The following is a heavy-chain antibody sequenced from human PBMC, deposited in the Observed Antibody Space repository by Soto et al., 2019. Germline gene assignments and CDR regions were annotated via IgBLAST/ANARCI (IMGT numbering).Heavy chain of an antibody. CDR1: GFTFSSYG. CDR3: AKDRIHTIFGVVIIGYYYYGMDV. CDR2: ISYDGSNK. D-gene: IGHD3-3*01. J-gene: IGHJ6*02. Sequence: GGSLRLSCAGSGFTFSSYGMHWVRQAPGKGLEWVAVISYDGSNKYYADSVKGRFTISRDNSKNTLYLQMNSLRAEDTAVYYCAKDRIHTIFGVVIIGYYYYGMDVWGQGTTVTVSS. V-gene: IGHV3-30*18.